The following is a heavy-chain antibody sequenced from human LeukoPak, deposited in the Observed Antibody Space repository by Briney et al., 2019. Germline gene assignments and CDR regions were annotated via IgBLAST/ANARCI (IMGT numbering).Heavy chain of an antibody. V-gene: IGHV4-59*01. CDR2: IYYSGST. CDR3: ARETSQKGAHYMDV. J-gene: IGHJ6*03. CDR1: GGSINNYY. Sequence: SSETLSLTCSVSGGSINNYYWSWIRQPPGKGLEWIGYIYYSGSTKYNPSLKSRVTISVDTSKNQFSLKLSSVTAADTAVYYCARETSQKGAHYMDVWGKGTTVTISS. D-gene: IGHD3-16*01.